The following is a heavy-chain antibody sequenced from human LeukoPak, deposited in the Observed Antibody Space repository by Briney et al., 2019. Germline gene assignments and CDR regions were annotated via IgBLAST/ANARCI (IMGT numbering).Heavy chain of an antibody. D-gene: IGHD3-10*01. V-gene: IGHV4-59*06. CDR1: GGSINSYY. CDR2: IYYSGST. J-gene: IGHJ4*02. Sequence: PSETLSLTCTVSGGSINSYYWSWIRQPPGKGLEWIGYIYYSGSTYYNPSLKSRVTISVDTSKNQFSLKLSSVTAADTAVYYCATRPVYYGSGSYSDYWGQGTLVTVSS. CDR3: ATRPVYYGSGSYSDY.